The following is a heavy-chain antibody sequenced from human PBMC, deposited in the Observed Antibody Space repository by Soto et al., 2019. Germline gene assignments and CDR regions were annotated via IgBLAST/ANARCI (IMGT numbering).Heavy chain of an antibody. D-gene: IGHD1-1*01. CDR1: GGTFSSYT. V-gene: IGHV1-69*02. J-gene: IGHJ4*02. Sequence: QVQLVQSGAEVKRPGSSVKVSCKASGGTFSSYTISWERQAPGQGLEWMGRIIPILGIATYAQKFPRRVTITADKSTSTAYMELSSLRSEATAVYYCARAPSARGTRLAYFDYWGQGTLVTVSS. CDR2: IIPILGIA. CDR3: ARAPSARGTRLAYFDY.